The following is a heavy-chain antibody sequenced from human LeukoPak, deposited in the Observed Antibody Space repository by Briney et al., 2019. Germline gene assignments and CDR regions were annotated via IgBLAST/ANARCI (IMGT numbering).Heavy chain of an antibody. CDR1: GGSISSYY. J-gene: IGHJ5*02. V-gene: IGHV4-59*01. Sequence: PSETLSLTCTVSGGSISSYYWSWIRQPPGKGLEWIGYIYYSGSTNYNPSLKSRVTISVDTSKNQFSLKLSSVTAADTAVYYCAGVRVVEMATINWFDPWGQGTLVTVSS. D-gene: IGHD5-24*01. CDR2: IYYSGST. CDR3: AGVRVVEMATINWFDP.